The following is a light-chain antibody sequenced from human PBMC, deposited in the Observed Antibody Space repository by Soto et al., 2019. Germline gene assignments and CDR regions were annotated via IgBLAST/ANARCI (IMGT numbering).Light chain of an antibody. CDR2: GAS. J-gene: IGKJ1*01. CDR3: QQYNNWPRT. Sequence: EIVMTQSPGTLSVSPGERVTLSCRASQSVSSDLAWYQQKPGQAPRLLIYGASNRATGIPERFSGSGSGTDFTLTISRLEPEDFAVYYCQQYNNWPRTFGQGTKVDIK. V-gene: IGKV3D-15*01. CDR1: QSVSSD.